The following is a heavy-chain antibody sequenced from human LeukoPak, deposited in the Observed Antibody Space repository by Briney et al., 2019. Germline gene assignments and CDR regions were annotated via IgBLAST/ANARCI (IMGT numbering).Heavy chain of an antibody. CDR2: IYYSAST. CDR3: ARDSSNSYYYYGMDV. J-gene: IGHJ6*02. CDR1: TGTISSYN. D-gene: IGHD2-2*01. V-gene: IGHV4-59*06. Sequence: TPSETLSLTGTVCTGTISSYNWGWHPQPPGNDLEWSRYIYYSASTYYNPSLKTRVTISVAASKNQFSLKLSSVTAAYTAVYYCARDSSNSYYYYGMDVWGQGTTVTVSS.